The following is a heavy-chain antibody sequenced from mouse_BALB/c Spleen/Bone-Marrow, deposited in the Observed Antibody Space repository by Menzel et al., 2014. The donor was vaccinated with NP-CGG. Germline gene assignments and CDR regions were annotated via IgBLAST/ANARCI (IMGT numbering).Heavy chain of an antibody. V-gene: IGHV4-1*02. CDR1: GFDFSGFW. D-gene: IGHD2-3*01. CDR3: ARLGYYGGFAY. J-gene: IGHJ3*01. CDR2: INPDSRTI. Sequence: QSGRSLKISCAASGFDFSGFWMGWVRLAPGKGLEWIGEINPDSRTINYSPFLKDRFIISRDNAKNTLYLYMSKVRSEDTALYYCARLGYYGGFAYWGQGTLVTVSA.